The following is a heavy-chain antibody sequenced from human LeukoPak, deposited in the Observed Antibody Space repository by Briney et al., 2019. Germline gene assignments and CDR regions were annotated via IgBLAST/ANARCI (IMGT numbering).Heavy chain of an antibody. CDR3: AKIYVSTTVNDDY. J-gene: IGHJ4*02. CDR1: GFTFSSYG. D-gene: IGHD4-17*01. CDR2: IRYDGSNK. Sequence: GGSLRLSCAASGFTFSSYGMHWVRQAPGKGLEWVAFIRYDGSNKYCADSVKGRFTISRDNSKNTLYLQMNSLRAEDTAVYYCAKIYVSTTVNDDYWGQGTLVTVSS. V-gene: IGHV3-30*02.